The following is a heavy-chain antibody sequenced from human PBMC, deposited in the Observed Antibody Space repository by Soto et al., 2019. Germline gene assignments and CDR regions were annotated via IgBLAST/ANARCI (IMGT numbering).Heavy chain of an antibody. J-gene: IGHJ6*02. CDR2: ISYDGSNK. V-gene: IGHV3-30*18. D-gene: IGHD6-6*01. CDR3: AKVGEQLVHYYYYGMAV. Sequence: GGSLRLSCAASGFTFSSYGMHWVRQAPGKGLEWVAVISYDGSNKYYADSVKGRFTISRDNSKNTLYLQMNSLRAEDTAVYYCAKVGEQLVHYYYYGMAVWGQGTTVTVSS. CDR1: GFTFSSYG.